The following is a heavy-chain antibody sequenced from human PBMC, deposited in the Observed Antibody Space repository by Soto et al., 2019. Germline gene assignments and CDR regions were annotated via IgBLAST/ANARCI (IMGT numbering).Heavy chain of an antibody. D-gene: IGHD5-18*01. J-gene: IGHJ5*02. CDR2: IYYSGST. V-gene: IGHV4-39*01. CDR3: ARRGYNYGYGWFDP. Sequence: SETLSLTCTVSGDSISSSTYCWGWIRQPPGKGLEWLGTIYYSGSTYYNPSLKSRVTVSVDTSKNQFSLKLSSVTASDTAVYYCARRGYNYGYGWFDPWGQGTLVTVSS. CDR1: GDSISSSTYC.